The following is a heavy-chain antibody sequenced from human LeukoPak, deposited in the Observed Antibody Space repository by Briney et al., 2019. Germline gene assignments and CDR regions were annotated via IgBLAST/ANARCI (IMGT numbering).Heavy chain of an antibody. Sequence: GGSLRLSCAASGFTFSSYAMHWVRQAPGKGLEWVAVISNDETNKFYTDSVKGRFTVSRDKSKRTLYLQMNSLRPEDTAVYFCAKGAYPTGAMGLYYFDYWGQGILVTVSS. CDR1: GFTFSSYA. D-gene: IGHD5-18*01. J-gene: IGHJ4*02. V-gene: IGHV3-30*18. CDR3: AKGAYPTGAMGLYYFDY. CDR2: ISNDETNK.